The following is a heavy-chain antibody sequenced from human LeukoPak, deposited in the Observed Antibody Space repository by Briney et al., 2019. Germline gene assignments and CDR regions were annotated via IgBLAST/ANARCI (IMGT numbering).Heavy chain of an antibody. CDR3: AREGATYYYGSRGYPPADY. D-gene: IGHD3-22*01. V-gene: IGHV4-38-2*02. Sequence: SETLSLTCTVSGYSISSGYYWGWIRQPPGKGLEWIGSIYHSGSTYYNPSLKSRVTISVDTSKNQFSLKLSSVTAADTAVYYCAREGATYYYGSRGYPPADYWGQGTLVTVSS. CDR1: GYSISSGYY. J-gene: IGHJ4*02. CDR2: IYHSGST.